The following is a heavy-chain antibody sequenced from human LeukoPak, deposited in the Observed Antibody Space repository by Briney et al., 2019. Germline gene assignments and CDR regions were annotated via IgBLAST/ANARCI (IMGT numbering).Heavy chain of an antibody. Sequence: GGSLRLSCAASGFTFSSYSMNWVRQAPGKGLEWVAAISESGASTYYAASVKGQFTISRDNSENTLYLQMHGLRAGDTAVYYCVSHYYDGSAPDSWGQGTLVAVSS. J-gene: IGHJ5*01. V-gene: IGHV3-23*01. CDR2: ISESGAST. CDR1: GFTFSSYS. CDR3: VSHYYDGSAPDS. D-gene: IGHD3-22*01.